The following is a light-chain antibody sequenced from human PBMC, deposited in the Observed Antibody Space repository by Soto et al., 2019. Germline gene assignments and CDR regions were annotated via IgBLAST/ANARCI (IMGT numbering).Light chain of an antibody. CDR1: QSVSSY. CDR3: QQRRNWPIT. Sequence: IVLTQSPATLSLSPGERATLSCRASQSVSSYLAWYQQKPGQAPRLLIYDASNSATGIPARFSGSGSGTDLTLTISSLEPEDFAIYFCQQRRNWPITFGQGTRLEIK. V-gene: IGKV3-11*01. J-gene: IGKJ5*01. CDR2: DAS.